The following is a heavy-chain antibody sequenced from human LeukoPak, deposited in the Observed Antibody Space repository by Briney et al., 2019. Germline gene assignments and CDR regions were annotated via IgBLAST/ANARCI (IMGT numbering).Heavy chain of an antibody. J-gene: IGHJ4*02. V-gene: IGHV3-23*01. CDR2: ISASGVMT. CDR3: AKDRSIGTYYTFDH. D-gene: IGHD1-26*01. CDR1: GFTVSRNY. Sequence: GGSLRLSCAASGFTVSRNYMTWVRQAPGKGLEWVSSISASGVMTYYADSVKGRFTVSRDTSKNSLYLQMSSLTAADTAVYYCAKDRSIGTYYTFDHWGQGTLVTVSS.